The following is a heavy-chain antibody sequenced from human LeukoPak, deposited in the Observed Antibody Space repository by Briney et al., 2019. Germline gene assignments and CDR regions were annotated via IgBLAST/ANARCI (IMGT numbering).Heavy chain of an antibody. D-gene: IGHD6-13*01. CDR1: GFTFSTHW. V-gene: IGHV3-7*05. Sequence: PGGSLRLFCAASGFTFSTHWMSWVRQAPGRGLEWVANINHDGSDKYYVDSVKGRFTISRDNSKNTLYLQMNSLRAEDTAVYYCAKDYGSSWYDYYFDYWGQGTLVTVSS. J-gene: IGHJ4*02. CDR3: AKDYGSSWYDYYFDY. CDR2: INHDGSDK.